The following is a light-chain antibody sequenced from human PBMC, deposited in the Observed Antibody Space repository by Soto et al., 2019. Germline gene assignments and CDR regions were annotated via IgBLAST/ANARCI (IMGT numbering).Light chain of an antibody. CDR1: QSVSSY. Sequence: EIVLIQSPPTLSLSPGERATLYCRASQSVSSYLAWYQQKPGQAPRLLIYDASTRATGIPARFSGSGSGTDLTLTISSLQSEDFEVYYCQQYLTWSSITFGQGTRLEIK. CDR3: QQYLTWSSIT. V-gene: IGKV3D-15*02. J-gene: IGKJ5*01. CDR2: DAS.